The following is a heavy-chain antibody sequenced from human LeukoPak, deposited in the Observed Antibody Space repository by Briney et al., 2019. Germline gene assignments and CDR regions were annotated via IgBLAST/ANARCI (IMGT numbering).Heavy chain of an antibody. D-gene: IGHD2-21*01. CDR2: TRNKANSYTT. CDR1: GFTFSYHY. J-gene: IGHJ4*02. Sequence: GGSLRLSCAASGFTFSYHYMDWLRHAPGKGLEWVGRTRNKANSYTTEYAASVKGRFTISRDDSKNSLYLQMNSLNTEDTAVYFCAKGHIDGDGYYYFDSWGQGTLVTVSS. V-gene: IGHV3-72*01. CDR3: AKGHIDGDGYYYFDS.